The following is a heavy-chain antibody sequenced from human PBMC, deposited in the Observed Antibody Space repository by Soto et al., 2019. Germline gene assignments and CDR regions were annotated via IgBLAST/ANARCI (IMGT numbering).Heavy chain of an antibody. CDR1: GGSLSSYY. D-gene: IGHD3-9*01. V-gene: IGHV4-59*01. Sequence: SETLSLTCVVSGGSLSSYYWSWIRQPPGKGLEWIGYIYYSGSTNYNPSLKSRVTISVDTSKNQFSLKLSSVTAADTAVYYCARVKRYDVYYFDYWGQGTLVTVSS. CDR2: IYYSGST. CDR3: ARVKRYDVYYFDY. J-gene: IGHJ4*02.